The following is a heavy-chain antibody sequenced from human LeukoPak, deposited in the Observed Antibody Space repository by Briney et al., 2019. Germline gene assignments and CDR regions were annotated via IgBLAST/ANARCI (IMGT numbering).Heavy chain of an antibody. CDR2: IYYSGST. D-gene: IGHD1-26*01. V-gene: IGHV4-39*07. Sequence: PSETLSLTCTVSGGSISSSSYYWGWIRQPPGKGLEWIGSIYYSGSTYYNPSLKSRVTISVDTSKNQFSLKLSSVTAADTAVYYCARDPLHRVGARGRFDYWGQGTLVTVSS. CDR3: ARDPLHRVGARGRFDY. J-gene: IGHJ4*02. CDR1: GGSISSSSYY.